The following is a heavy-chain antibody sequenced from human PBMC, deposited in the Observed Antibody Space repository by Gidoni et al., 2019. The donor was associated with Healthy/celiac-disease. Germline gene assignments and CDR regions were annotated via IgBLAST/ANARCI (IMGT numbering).Heavy chain of an antibody. Sequence: QVQLVESGGGVVQPGRSLRLSCAASGFTFSSYAMHWVRQAPGKGLEWVAVISYDGSNKYYADSVKGRFTISRDNSKNTLYLQMNSLRAEDTAVYYCAREERYCTGGVCYKAFYYYYGMDVWGQGTTVTVSS. D-gene: IGHD2-8*02. CDR2: ISYDGSNK. J-gene: IGHJ6*02. CDR3: AREERYCTGGVCYKAFYYYYGMDV. V-gene: IGHV3-30-3*01. CDR1: GFTFSSYA.